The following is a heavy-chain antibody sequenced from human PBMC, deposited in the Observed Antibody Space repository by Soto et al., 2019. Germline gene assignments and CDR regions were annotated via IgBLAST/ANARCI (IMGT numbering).Heavy chain of an antibody. CDR2: IYPNGGVT. J-gene: IGHJ6*03. CDR1: GDSFNDYY. Sequence: QVQLVQSGAEVRKPGASVTVSCRSSGDSFNDYYIHWVRQAPGQGFEWMGWIYPNGGVTKYAQKFQGWVSMTRDTSIRTVYMQLSRLRSDDTAVYYCARESGGATATLDYYYFYMDVWGTGTTVTVSS. D-gene: IGHD5-12*01. V-gene: IGHV1-2*04. CDR3: ARESGGATATLDYYYFYMDV.